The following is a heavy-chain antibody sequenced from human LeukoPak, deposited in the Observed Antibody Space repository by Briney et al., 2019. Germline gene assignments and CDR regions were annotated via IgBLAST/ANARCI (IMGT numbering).Heavy chain of an antibody. Sequence: PGGSLRLSCAASGFTFSTSGMHWVRQAPGKVLEWVAIIYYDGNNKYYADSVNGRFTNSRDNSKNTLFLQMNSLRVEDTAVYYCARDLRKNSYLDYWGQGTLVTVS. CDR3: ARDLRKNSYLDY. CDR2: IYYDGNNK. D-gene: IGHD1-7*01. V-gene: IGHV3-33*01. CDR1: GFTFSTSG. J-gene: IGHJ4*02.